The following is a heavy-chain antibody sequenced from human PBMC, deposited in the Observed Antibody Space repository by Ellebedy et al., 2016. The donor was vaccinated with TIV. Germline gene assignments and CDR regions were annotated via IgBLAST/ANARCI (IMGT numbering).Heavy chain of an antibody. Sequence: SETLSLTCTVSGGSIDSSSNYWGWIRQPPGKGLEWIGSIYYSGSTYYNPSLKSRVTISVDTSKSQFSLKLGSVTAAETAVYYCARWFGELLYVRWFDPWGQGTLVTVSS. CDR1: GGSIDSSSNY. J-gene: IGHJ5*02. D-gene: IGHD3-10*01. V-gene: IGHV4-39*01. CDR3: ARWFGELLYVRWFDP. CDR2: IYYSGST.